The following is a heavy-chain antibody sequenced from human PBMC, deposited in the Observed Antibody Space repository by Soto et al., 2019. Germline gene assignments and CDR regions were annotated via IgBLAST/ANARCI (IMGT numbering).Heavy chain of an antibody. Sequence: ASVKVSCKASGYTFTYRYLHWVRQAPGQALEWMGWITPFNGNTNYAQKLQDRVTMTRDTSTSTAYMELRSLRSDDTAVYYCARDARVQPGRGYYYPIMDYWGQGTLVTVSS. CDR3: ARDARVQPGRGYYYPIMDY. D-gene: IGHD3-22*01. CDR2: ITPFNGNT. J-gene: IGHJ4*02. V-gene: IGHV1-45*02. CDR1: GYTFTYRY.